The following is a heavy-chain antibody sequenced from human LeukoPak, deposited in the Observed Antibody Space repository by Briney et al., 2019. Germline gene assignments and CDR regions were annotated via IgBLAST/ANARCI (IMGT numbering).Heavy chain of an antibody. CDR1: GFTFSSYG. Sequence: GGSLRLSCAASGFTFSSYGMHWVRQAPGKGLEWVAFIRYDGSNKYYADSVKGRFTISRDNSKNTLYLQMNSLRAEDTAVYYCAKDLFSLSSAPDNWFVPWGQGTLVTVSS. D-gene: IGHD6-6*01. CDR3: AKDLFSLSSAPDNWFVP. J-gene: IGHJ5*02. V-gene: IGHV3-30*02. CDR2: IRYDGSNK.